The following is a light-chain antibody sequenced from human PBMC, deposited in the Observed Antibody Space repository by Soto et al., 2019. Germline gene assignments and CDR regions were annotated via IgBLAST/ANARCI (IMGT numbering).Light chain of an antibody. V-gene: IGKV1-8*01. CDR2: AAS. Sequence: AIRMTQSPSSFSASTGDRVTITCRASQGISSYLAWYQQKPGKAPKLLIYAASTLQSGVPSRFSGSGSGTDFTLTLSCLQSEDFATSYCQQYYSYPPTFGQGNKVEIK. CDR3: QQYYSYPPT. J-gene: IGKJ1*01. CDR1: QGISSY.